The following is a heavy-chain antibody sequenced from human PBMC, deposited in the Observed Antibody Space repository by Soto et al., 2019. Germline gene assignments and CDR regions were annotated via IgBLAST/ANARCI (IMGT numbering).Heavy chain of an antibody. CDR3: ARGITFGGVIVTWFDP. V-gene: IGHV1-2*04. D-gene: IGHD3-16*02. CDR2: INPNSGGT. Sequence: GASVKVSCKASGYTFTGYYMHWVRQAPGQGLEWMGWINPNSGGTNYAQKFQGWVTMTRDTSISTAYMELSRLRSDDTAVYYCARGITFGGVIVTWFDPWGQGTLVTVSS. J-gene: IGHJ5*02. CDR1: GYTFTGYY.